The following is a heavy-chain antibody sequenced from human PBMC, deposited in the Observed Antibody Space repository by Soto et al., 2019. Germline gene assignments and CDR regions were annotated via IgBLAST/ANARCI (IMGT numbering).Heavy chain of an antibody. D-gene: IGHD1-7*01. CDR3: ARAGLILGTSTDYYYYMDV. CDR2: IGTAGDT. V-gene: IGHV3-13*01. CDR1: GFTFSSYD. Sequence: GGSLRLSCAASGFTFSSYDMHWVRQATGKGLEWVSAIGTAGDTYYPGSVKGRFTISRENAKNSLYLQMNSLRAGDTAVYYCARAGLILGTSTDYYYYMDVWGKGTTVTVSS. J-gene: IGHJ6*03.